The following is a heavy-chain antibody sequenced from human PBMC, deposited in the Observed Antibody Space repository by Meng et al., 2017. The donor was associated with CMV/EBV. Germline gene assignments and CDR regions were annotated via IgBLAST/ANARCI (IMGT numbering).Heavy chain of an antibody. J-gene: IGHJ5*02. CDR3: ARQGVGSGRLFDP. CDR2: IYYSGST. V-gene: IGHV4-39*01. CDR1: GGSISSSGYY. Sequence: VSGGSISSSGYYWGWIRQPPGKGLAWIGSIYYSGSTYYNPSLKSRVTISVDTSKNQFSLKLSSVTAADTAVYYCARQGVGSGRLFDPWGQGTLVTVSS. D-gene: IGHD3-3*01.